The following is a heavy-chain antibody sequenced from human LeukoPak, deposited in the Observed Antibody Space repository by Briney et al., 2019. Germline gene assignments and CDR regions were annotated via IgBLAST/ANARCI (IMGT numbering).Heavy chain of an antibody. Sequence: SETLSLTCTVSGGSIGSSSYYWGWIRQPPGKGLEWIGSIYYSGSTHYNPSLKSRVTISVDTSKNQFSLKLSSVTAADTAVYYCARHKATMIVVVEYFDDWGQGTLVTVSS. CDR2: IYYSGST. D-gene: IGHD3-22*01. J-gene: IGHJ4*02. CDR1: GGSIGSSSYY. CDR3: ARHKATMIVVVEYFDD. V-gene: IGHV4-39*01.